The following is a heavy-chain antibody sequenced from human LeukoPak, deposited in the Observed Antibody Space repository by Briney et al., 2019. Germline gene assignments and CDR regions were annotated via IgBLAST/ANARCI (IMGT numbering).Heavy chain of an antibody. CDR2: INHSGST. V-gene: IGHV4-34*01. CDR1: GGSFSGYY. Sequence: PSETLSLTCAVYGGSFSGYYWSWIRQPPGKELEWIGEINHSGSTNYNPSLKSRVTISVDTSKNQFSLKLSSVTAADTAVYYCARQGYKRDYWGQGTLVTVSS. CDR3: ARQGYKRDY. J-gene: IGHJ4*02. D-gene: IGHD1-1*01.